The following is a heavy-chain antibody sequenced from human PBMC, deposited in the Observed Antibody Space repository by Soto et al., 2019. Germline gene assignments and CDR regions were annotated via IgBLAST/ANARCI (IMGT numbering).Heavy chain of an antibody. J-gene: IGHJ6*02. CDR3: ARGYYYGSGRPTPGGMDV. CDR1: SYTFTNYD. CDR2: ISTYTGNT. V-gene: IGHV1-18*01. D-gene: IGHD3-10*01. Sequence: QVHLVQSGAEVKKPGASVKVSCKASSYTFTNYDINWVRQAPGQGLEWMGWISTYTGNTNYAQKLQGRVTMTTDTSTSTAYMVLRSLRADDTAVYYCARGYYYGSGRPTPGGMDVWGQGTTVTVSS.